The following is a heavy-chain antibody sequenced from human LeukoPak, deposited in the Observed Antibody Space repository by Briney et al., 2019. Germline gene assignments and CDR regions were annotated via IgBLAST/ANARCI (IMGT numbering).Heavy chain of an antibody. CDR1: GFTFSDYS. J-gene: IGHJ4*02. V-gene: IGHV3-11*04. CDR2: ISSSGSTI. D-gene: IGHD3-22*01. CDR3: ARAHYYDSSGYPNPFDY. Sequence: AGSLRLSCAASGFTFSDYSMSWIRQAPGKGLEWVSYISSSGSTIYYADSVKGRFTISRDNAKNSLYLQMNSLRAEDTAVYYCARAHYYDSSGYPNPFDYWGQGTLVTVSS.